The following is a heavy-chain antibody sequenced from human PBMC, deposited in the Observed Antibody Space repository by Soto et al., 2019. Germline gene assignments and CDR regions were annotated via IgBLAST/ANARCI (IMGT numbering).Heavy chain of an antibody. CDR2: ISSSSSYI. V-gene: IGHV3-21*01. D-gene: IGHD2-2*01. CDR1: GFTFSSYS. J-gene: IGHJ4*02. CDR3: ARSRYCSSTSCYAIDY. Sequence: PGGSLRLSCAASGFTFSSYSMNWVRQAPGKGLEWVSSISSSSSYIYYADSVKGRFTISRDNAKNSLYLQMNSLRAEDTAVYYCARSRYCSSTSCYAIDYWGQGTLVTVSS.